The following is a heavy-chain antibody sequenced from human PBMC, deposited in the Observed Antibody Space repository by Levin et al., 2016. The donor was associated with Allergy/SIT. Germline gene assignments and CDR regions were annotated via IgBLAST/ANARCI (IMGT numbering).Heavy chain of an antibody. Sequence: GESLKISCAASGFTFSSYGMHWVRQAPGKGLEWVAVIWYDGSNKYYADSVKSRFTISRDNSKNTLYLQMNSLRAEDTAVYYCANYILISTYPGAFRDYWGQGTLVTVSS. J-gene: IGHJ4*02. CDR1: GFTFSSYG. CDR2: IWYDGSNK. V-gene: IGHV3-33*06. CDR3: ANYILISTYPGAFRDY. D-gene: IGHD4-11*01.